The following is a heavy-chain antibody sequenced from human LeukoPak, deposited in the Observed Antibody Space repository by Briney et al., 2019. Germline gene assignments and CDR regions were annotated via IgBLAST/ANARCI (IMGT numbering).Heavy chain of an antibody. D-gene: IGHD1-14*01. Sequence: PGGSLTLSCTASGLTFSTSGFNWVRPAPGKGLEWVASIGPTGSDRYNADSIKGRFTISRDNANNFLYLQMNSLRAEDTAVYYCATETNGRHYDYWGQGTLLTVSS. CDR3: ATETNGRHYDY. J-gene: IGHJ4*02. CDR2: IGPTGSDR. CDR1: GLTFSTSG. V-gene: IGHV3-21*06.